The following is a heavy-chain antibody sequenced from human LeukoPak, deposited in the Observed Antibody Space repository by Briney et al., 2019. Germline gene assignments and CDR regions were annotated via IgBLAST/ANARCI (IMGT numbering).Heavy chain of an antibody. J-gene: IGHJ4*02. CDR2: IYYSGST. Sequence: PSETLSLTCTVSGGSISSYYWSWIRQPPGKGLEWIGYIYYSGSTNYNPSLKSRVTISVDTSKNQFSLKLSSVTAADTAVYYCARVGSGWYYFYYFDYWGQGTLVTVSS. V-gene: IGHV4-59*01. D-gene: IGHD6-19*01. CDR3: ARVGSGWYYFYYFDY. CDR1: GGSISSYY.